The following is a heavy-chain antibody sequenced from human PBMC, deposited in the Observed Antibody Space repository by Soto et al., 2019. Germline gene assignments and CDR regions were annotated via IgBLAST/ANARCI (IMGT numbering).Heavy chain of an antibody. J-gene: IGHJ4*02. Sequence: PSETLSLTCAVSGGSISTIDWWSWVRQPPGKGLEWIGEISHGGRTNYNPSLKSRVTVSLDKSKNQFSLKLSSVTIADTAVYFCARGGSYDYGDNWGQGTLVTVSS. CDR3: ARGGSYDYGDN. V-gene: IGHV4-4*02. CDR1: GGSISTIDW. CDR2: ISHGGRT. D-gene: IGHD3-16*01.